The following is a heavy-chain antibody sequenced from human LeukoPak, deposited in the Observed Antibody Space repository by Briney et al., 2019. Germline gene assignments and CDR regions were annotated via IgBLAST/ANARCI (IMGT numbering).Heavy chain of an antibody. CDR2: IYYSGST. CDR1: GGSISSYY. J-gene: IGHJ6*03. Sequence: SETLSLTCTVSGGSISSYYWSWIRQPPGKGLEWIGYIYYSGSTNYNPSLKSRVTISVDTSKNQFSLKLSSVTAADTAVYYCARRVSTYDFWSGYLYYMDVWGKGTTVTVSS. CDR3: ARRVSTYDFWSGYLYYMDV. V-gene: IGHV4-59*01. D-gene: IGHD3-3*01.